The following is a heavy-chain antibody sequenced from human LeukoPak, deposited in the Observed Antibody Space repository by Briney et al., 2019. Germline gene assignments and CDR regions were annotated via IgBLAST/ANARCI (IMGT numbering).Heavy chain of an antibody. J-gene: IGHJ4*02. Sequence: MPSETLSLTCTVSGGSISSSSYYWGWIRQPPGKGLEWIGSIYYSGNTYYNPSLKSRVTISVDTSKNQFSLKLSSVTAADTAVYYCARPGATMVRGVINTYFDYWGQGTLVTVSS. D-gene: IGHD3-10*01. V-gene: IGHV4-39*07. CDR3: ARPGATMVRGVINTYFDY. CDR2: IYYSGNT. CDR1: GGSISSSSYY.